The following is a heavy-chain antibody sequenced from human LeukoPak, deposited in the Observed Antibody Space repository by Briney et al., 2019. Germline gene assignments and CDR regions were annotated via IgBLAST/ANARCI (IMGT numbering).Heavy chain of an antibody. CDR1: VYTFTNFY. J-gene: IGHJ4*02. CDR3: ARRPINCIITNCYVDY. Sequence: ASVKVSCKASVYTFTNFYIHWVRQAPGQGLEWMGWMNPNSGDTSYAREFQDRVTMTRDTSLSTAYMELSRLRSDDTAVYFCARRPINCIITNCYVDYWGQGTLVTASS. V-gene: IGHV1-2*02. CDR2: MNPNSGDT. D-gene: IGHD2-2*01.